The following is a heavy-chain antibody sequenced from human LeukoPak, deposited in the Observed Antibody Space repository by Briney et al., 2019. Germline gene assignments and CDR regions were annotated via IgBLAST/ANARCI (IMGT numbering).Heavy chain of an antibody. D-gene: IGHD6-19*01. V-gene: IGHV3-74*01. CDR1: GFTFTRYW. CDR3: ARAQWLADDAFDI. Sequence: PGGSLRLSCAASGFTFTRYWMHWVRQAPGKGLVWVSRINSDGRSTSYADSVKGRFTISRDNAKYTLYLQMNSLRVEDTAVYYCARAQWLADDAFDIWGQGTMVTVSS. CDR2: INSDGRST. J-gene: IGHJ3*02.